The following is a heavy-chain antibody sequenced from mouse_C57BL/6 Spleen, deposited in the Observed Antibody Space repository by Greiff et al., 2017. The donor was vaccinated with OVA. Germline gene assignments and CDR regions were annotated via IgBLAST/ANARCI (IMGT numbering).Heavy chain of an antibody. CDR3: THYDGYYVFDY. CDR1: GFNIKDDY. V-gene: IGHV14-4*01. J-gene: IGHJ2*01. CDR2: IDPENGDT. D-gene: IGHD2-3*01. Sequence: EVQLQQSGAELVRPGASVKLSCTASGFNIKDDYMHWVKQRPEQGLEWIGGIDPENGDTEYASKFQGKATITADTSSNTAYLQISSLTSEDTAVYYCTHYDGYYVFDYWGQGTTLTVSS.